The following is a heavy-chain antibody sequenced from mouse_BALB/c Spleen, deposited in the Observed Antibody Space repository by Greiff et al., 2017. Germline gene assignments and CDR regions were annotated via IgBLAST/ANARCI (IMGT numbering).Heavy chain of an antibody. CDR3: SNWDVSMDY. Sequence: EVQLQQSGAELAKPGASVKVSCKASGYAFTSYNMYWVKQSHGKSLEWIGYIDPYNGGTSYNQKFKSKATLTVDKSSSTTYMHLNSLTSEDSAVYYCSNWDVSMDYWGQGTSVTVSS. V-gene: IGHV1S135*01. J-gene: IGHJ4*01. D-gene: IGHD4-1*01. CDR2: IDPYNGGT. CDR1: GYAFTSYN.